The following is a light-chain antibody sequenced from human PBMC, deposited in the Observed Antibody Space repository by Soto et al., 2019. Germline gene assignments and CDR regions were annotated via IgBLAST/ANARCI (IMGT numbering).Light chain of an antibody. V-gene: IGKV1-5*01. Sequence: DIQMTQSPSTLSASVGDRVTITCRASQSISNWSAWYQQKPGKAPQLLIYDASRLQSGVPSRFSGSGSGTEFTLTISSLQPDDFATYYCQQFNSYSPTFGQGTKVEIK. J-gene: IGKJ1*01. CDR2: DAS. CDR3: QQFNSYSPT. CDR1: QSISNW.